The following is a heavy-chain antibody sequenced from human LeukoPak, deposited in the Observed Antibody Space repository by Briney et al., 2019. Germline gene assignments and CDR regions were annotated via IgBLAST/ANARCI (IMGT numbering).Heavy chain of an antibody. V-gene: IGHV3-7*01. D-gene: IGHD3-10*01. J-gene: IGHJ6*03. Sequence: GGSLRLSCAASGFTFSSYWMSWVRQAPGKGLEWVANIKQDGSEKYYVDSVKGRFTISRDNAKNSLYLQMHSLRAEDTAVYYCARAGITMVRGYYYYMDVWGKGTTVTISS. CDR2: IKQDGSEK. CDR1: GFTFSSYW. CDR3: ARAGITMVRGYYYYMDV.